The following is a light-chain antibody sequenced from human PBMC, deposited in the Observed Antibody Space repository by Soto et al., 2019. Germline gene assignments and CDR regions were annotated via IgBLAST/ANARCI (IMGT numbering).Light chain of an antibody. J-gene: IGKJ2*01. V-gene: IGKV3-15*01. CDR2: GAS. Sequence: EIVITQSPATLSVSPGERATLSCRASQSVNSYLAWYQQKPGQAPRLLIYGASTRATGVPARFSGSGSGTEFTLTISSLQSEDFAVYFCQQYNDWPYTFGQGTRWIS. CDR3: QQYNDWPYT. CDR1: QSVNSY.